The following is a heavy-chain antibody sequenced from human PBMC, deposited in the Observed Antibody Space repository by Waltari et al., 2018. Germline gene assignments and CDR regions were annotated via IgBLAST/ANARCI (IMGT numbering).Heavy chain of an antibody. V-gene: IGHV4-39*07. CDR3: ARVYSSSLRAFDI. Sequence: QLQLQESGPGLVKPSETLSLTCTVSGGSISSSSYYWGWIRQPPGKGLEWIGSRYYMGITDDNPSLKSRVTRSVDTSKNQFSLKLSSVTAADTAGYYCARVYSSSLRAFDIWGQGTMVTVCS. CDR2: RYYMGIT. D-gene: IGHD6-13*01. CDR1: GGSISSSSYY. J-gene: IGHJ3*02.